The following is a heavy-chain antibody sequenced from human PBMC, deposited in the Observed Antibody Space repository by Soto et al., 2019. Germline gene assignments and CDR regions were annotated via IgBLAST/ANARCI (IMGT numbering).Heavy chain of an antibody. D-gene: IGHD4-4*01. CDR2: IIPLFRTP. CDR1: GGTFSSSA. V-gene: IGHV1-69*12. Sequence: QVQLVQSGAEMKEPGSSVKVSCKTSGGTFSSSAISWLRQAPGQGLEWMVGIIPLFRTPDYAQKFQGRVTIAADESTSIAYMELSSLRSEDTAVYYCARDNDRLQLGGNYYYILDVWCQGTTITVSS. CDR3: ARDNDRLQLGGNYYYILDV. J-gene: IGHJ6*02.